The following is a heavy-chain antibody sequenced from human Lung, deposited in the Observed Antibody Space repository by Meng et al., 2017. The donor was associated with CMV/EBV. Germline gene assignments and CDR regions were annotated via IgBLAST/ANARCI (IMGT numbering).Heavy chain of an antibody. D-gene: IGHD3-10*01. CDR3: ARDLSGDWFDP. CDR1: GGSISGYY. V-gene: IGHV4-59*12. J-gene: IGHJ5*02. CDR2: FYYGGST. Sequence: SETXSLTCSVSGGSISGYYWSWIRQPPGKGLEWIGYFYYGGSTNYNPSLKSRVTISVDTSKNQFSLKLRTVTAAYTAVYYCARDLSGDWFDPWGQGTLVTVSS.